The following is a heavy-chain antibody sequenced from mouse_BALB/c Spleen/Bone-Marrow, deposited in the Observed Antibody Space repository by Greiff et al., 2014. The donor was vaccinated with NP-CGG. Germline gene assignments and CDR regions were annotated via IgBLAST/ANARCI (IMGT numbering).Heavy chain of an antibody. J-gene: IGHJ2*02. CDR2: ISSGSSTI. CDR3: TRGGNWDDFDY. CDR1: GFTFSSFG. V-gene: IGHV5-17*02. D-gene: IGHD4-1*01. Sequence: DVMLVESGGGLLQPGGSRKLSCAASGFTFSSFGMHWVRQTPEKGLEWAAYISSGSSTIYYADTVKGRFTISRDNPKNTLFLQVNSLRSEDTAMYYCTRGGNWDDFDYWGQGTSLTVSS.